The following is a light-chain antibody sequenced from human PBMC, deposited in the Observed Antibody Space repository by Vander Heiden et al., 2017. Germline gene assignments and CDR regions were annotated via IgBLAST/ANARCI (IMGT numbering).Light chain of an antibody. CDR2: DAS. V-gene: IGKV1-33*01. CDR1: QDMSNY. J-gene: IGKJ5*01. CDR3: QQYDNLIT. Sequence: DIQMTQSPSSLSASIGDRVTITCQASQDMSNYLNWYQQKPGKAPKLLIYDASNLETGVPSRFSGSGSGTDFTFTISSLQPEDFATYYCQQYDNLITFGQGTRLEIK.